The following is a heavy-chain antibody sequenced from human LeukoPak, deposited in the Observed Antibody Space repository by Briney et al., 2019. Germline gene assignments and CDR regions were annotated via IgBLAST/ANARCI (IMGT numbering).Heavy chain of an antibody. V-gene: IGHV3-30*18. J-gene: IGHJ4*02. Sequence: GGSLRLSCAASGFTFSSYGMHWVRQAPGKGLEWVAVISYDGSNKYYADSVKGRFTISRDNSKNTLYLQMNSLRAEDTAVYYCAKSSRDWAYFDYWGQGTLVTVSS. CDR2: ISYDGSNK. CDR1: GFTFSSYG. CDR3: AKSSRDWAYFDY. D-gene: IGHD3-9*01.